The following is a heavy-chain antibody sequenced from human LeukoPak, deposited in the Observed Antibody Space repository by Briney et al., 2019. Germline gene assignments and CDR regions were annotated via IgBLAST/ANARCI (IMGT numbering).Heavy chain of an antibody. CDR3: ARRGTYHNWLDP. CDR2: IKDDGSEK. D-gene: IGHD3-16*01. CDR1: TFTLSSYW. Sequence: GEPLSLSCSASTFTLSSYWMRWVRQAPGKELERVATIKDDGSEKYYVDSVSGRFTISRDNAKNSLYLQMNSLRAEDAVVYYCARRGTYHNWLDPWGQGTLVTVSS. J-gene: IGHJ5*02. V-gene: IGHV3-7*01.